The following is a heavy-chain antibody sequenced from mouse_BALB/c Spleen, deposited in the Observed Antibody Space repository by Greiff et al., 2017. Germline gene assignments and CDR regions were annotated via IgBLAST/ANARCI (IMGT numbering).Heavy chain of an antibody. D-gene: IGHD2-3*01. CDR2: IYPGNSDT. V-gene: IGHV1-5*01. J-gene: IGHJ4*01. CDR1: GYSFTSYW. Sequence: VQLQQSGTVLARPGASVKMSCKASGYSFTSYWMHWVKQRPGQGLEWIGAIYPGNSDTSYNQKFKGKAKLTAVTSASTAYMELSSLTNEDSAVYYCTRLGDGYYDYYAMDYWGQGTSVTVSS. CDR3: TRLGDGYYDYYAMDY.